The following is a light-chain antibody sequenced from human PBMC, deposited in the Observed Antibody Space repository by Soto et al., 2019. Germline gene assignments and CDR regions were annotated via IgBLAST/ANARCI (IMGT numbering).Light chain of an antibody. CDR3: SSYAGSNNLV. CDR1: SSDVGGYNY. Sequence: QSVLTQPPSASGSPGQSVTISCTGTSSDVGGYNYVSWYQQHPGKAPKLMIYEVSKRPSGVPDRFSGSKSGNTASLIVSGLQAEDEADYYCSSYAGSNNLVFGGGTKLTVL. CDR2: EVS. J-gene: IGLJ2*01. V-gene: IGLV2-8*01.